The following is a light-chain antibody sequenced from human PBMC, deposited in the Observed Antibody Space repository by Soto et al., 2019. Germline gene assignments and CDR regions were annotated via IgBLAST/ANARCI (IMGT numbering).Light chain of an antibody. V-gene: IGKV1-33*01. CDR3: QQLFDTPIT. Sequence: DIQMTQSPSSLSASVGDRVTITFQASQDISNYLNWYQQKPGKAPKLLIYDASNLETGVPSRFSGSGSGTDFSLTISSLQPEDFATYYCQQLFDTPITFGQGTRLEIK. CDR2: DAS. J-gene: IGKJ5*01. CDR1: QDISNY.